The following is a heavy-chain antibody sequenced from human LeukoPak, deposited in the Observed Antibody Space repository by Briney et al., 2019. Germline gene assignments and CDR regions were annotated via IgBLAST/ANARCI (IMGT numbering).Heavy chain of an antibody. CDR2: ISYDGSNK. V-gene: IGHV3-30-3*01. J-gene: IGHJ4*02. D-gene: IGHD4-17*01. CDR1: GFTFSSYW. Sequence: GGSLRLSCAASGFTFSSYWMSWVRQAPGKGLEWVAVISYDGSNKYYADSVKGRFTISRDNSKNTLYLQMNSLRAEDTAVYYCARDLTDYGLDYWGQGTLVTVSS. CDR3: ARDLTDYGLDY.